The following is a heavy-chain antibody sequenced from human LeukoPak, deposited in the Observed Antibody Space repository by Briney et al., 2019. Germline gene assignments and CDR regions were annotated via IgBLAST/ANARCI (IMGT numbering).Heavy chain of an antibody. CDR1: GFIFSSQF. V-gene: IGHV3-23*01. D-gene: IGHD6-19*01. CDR3: GKHPSSGWFHYFDY. Sequence: GGSLRLSCAASGFIFSSQFMSWVRQAPGKGLEWVSAVSGGGGSTYCAASVKGRFTISRDNSKNTLYLQMSSLRAEDTAVYYCGKHPSSGWFHYFDYWGQGILVTVSS. CDR2: VSGGGGST. J-gene: IGHJ4*02.